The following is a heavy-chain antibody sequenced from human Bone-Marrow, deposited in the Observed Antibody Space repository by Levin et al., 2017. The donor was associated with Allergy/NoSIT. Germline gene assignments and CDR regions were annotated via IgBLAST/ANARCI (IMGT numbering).Heavy chain of an antibody. V-gene: IGHV4-34*01. Sequence: SETLSLTCAVYGGSFSGYYWSWIRQPPGKGLEWIGEINHSGSTNYNPSLKSRVTISVDTSKNQFSLKLSSVTAADTAVYYCATADTAMVNYFDYWGQGTLVTVSS. CDR3: ATADTAMVNYFDY. CDR1: GGSFSGYY. D-gene: IGHD5-18*01. CDR2: INHSGST. J-gene: IGHJ4*02.